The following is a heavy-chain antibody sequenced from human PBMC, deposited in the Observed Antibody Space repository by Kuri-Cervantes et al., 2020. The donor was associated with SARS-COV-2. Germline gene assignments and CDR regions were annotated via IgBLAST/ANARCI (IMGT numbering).Heavy chain of an antibody. J-gene: IGHJ6*03. CDR2: TRSKANSYAT. D-gene: IGHD6-13*01. CDR3: TRQGYSSSWYPYYYYVDV. V-gene: IGHV3-73*01. CDR1: GFTFSGSA. Sequence: GESLKISCAASGFTFSGSAMHWVRQASGKGLEWVGRTRSKANSYATAYAASATGRFTISRDDSKNTAYLQMNSLKTEDTAVYYCTRQGYSSSWYPYYYYVDVWGKGTTVTVSS.